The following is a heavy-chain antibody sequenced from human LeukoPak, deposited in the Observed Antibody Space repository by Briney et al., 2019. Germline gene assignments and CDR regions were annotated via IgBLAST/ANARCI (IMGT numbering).Heavy chain of an antibody. D-gene: IGHD1-26*01. CDR3: ARDLRGGSYSRRRGGFDP. Sequence: PGGSLRLSCAASGFTFSSYSMNWVRQAPGKGLEWVSSISSSSSYIYYADSVKGRFTISRDNAKNSLYLQMNSLRAEDTAVYYCARDLRGGSYSRRRGGFDPWGQGTLVTVSS. V-gene: IGHV3-21*01. J-gene: IGHJ5*02. CDR1: GFTFSSYS. CDR2: ISSSSSYI.